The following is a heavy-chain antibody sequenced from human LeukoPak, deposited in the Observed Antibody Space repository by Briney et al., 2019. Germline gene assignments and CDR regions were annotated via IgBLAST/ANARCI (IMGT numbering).Heavy chain of an antibody. J-gene: IGHJ6*02. Sequence: AGSLRFSCAASGFTFSSNSMNWVRQAPGQGLEWVSSISSSSSYIYYADSVKGRFTISRDNAKNSLYLQMNSLRAEDTAVYYCARDRYYYDSSGTSVDRYYYYGMDVWGQGTTVTVSS. CDR1: GFTFSSNS. D-gene: IGHD3-22*01. CDR2: ISSSSSYI. V-gene: IGHV3-21*01. CDR3: ARDRYYYDSSGTSVDRYYYYGMDV.